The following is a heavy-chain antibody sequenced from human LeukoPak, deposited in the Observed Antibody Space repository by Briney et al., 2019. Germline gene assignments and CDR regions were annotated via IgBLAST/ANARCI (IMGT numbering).Heavy chain of an antibody. J-gene: IGHJ4*02. CDR2: INHSGST. V-gene: IGHV4-34*01. CDR3: ARDGYNNPDY. Sequence: SETPSLTCAVYGGSFSGYYWSWIRQPPGKGLEWIGEINHSGSTNYNPSLKSRVTISVDTSKNQFSLKLSSVTAADTAVYYCARDGYNNPDYWGQGTLVTVSS. CDR1: GGSFSGYY. D-gene: IGHD5-12*01.